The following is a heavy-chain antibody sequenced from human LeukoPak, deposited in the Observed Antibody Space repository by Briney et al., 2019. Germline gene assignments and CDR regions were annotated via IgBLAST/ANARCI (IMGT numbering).Heavy chain of an antibody. D-gene: IGHD1-20*01. CDR1: GDSVSSNRAS. CDR3: ARGANWDEFDY. V-gene: IGHV6-1*01. J-gene: IGHJ4*02. Sequence: SQTLSLTCAISGDSVSSNRASWAWIRQSPSRGLEWLGRTYYRSKWYNDYAVSVKSRITINPDTSKNQFSLQLNSVTPEDTAVYYCARGANWDEFDYWGQGTLVTVSS. CDR2: TYYRSKWYN.